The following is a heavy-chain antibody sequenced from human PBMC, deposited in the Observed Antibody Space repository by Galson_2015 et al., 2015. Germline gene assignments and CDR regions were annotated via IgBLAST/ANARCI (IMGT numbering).Heavy chain of an antibody. D-gene: IGHD3-9*01. J-gene: IGHJ5*02. CDR2: IFSNDEK. V-gene: IGHV2-26*01. CDR1: GFSLSNARMG. Sequence: PALVKPTQTLTLTCTVSGFSLSNARMGVSWIRQPPGKALEWLAHIFSNDEKSYSTSLKSRLTISKDTSKSQVVLTMTNMDPVDTATYYCARIEDGYDILTGYYTHGNWFDPWGQGTLVTVSS. CDR3: ARIEDGYDILTGYYTHGNWFDP.